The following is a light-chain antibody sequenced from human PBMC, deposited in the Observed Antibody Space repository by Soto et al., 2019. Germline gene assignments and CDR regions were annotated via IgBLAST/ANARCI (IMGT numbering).Light chain of an antibody. J-gene: IGLJ7*01. CDR2: DTS. CDR3: LISYSGTRAV. V-gene: IGLV7-46*01. CDR1: TGAVTSGHY. Sequence: QAVVTQEPSLTVSPGGTVTLTCASSTGAVTSGHYPYWFQQKPGQAPRTLIYDTSNKKSWTPARFSGSLLGGKDTLTLSGSQPEHAANYYFLISYSGTRAVFGRGTQLTVL.